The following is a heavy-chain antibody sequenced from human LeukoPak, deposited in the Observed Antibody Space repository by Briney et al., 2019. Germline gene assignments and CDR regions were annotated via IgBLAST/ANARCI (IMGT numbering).Heavy chain of an antibody. J-gene: IGHJ4*02. CDR1: GFTFSRYW. D-gene: IGHD6-19*01. CDR3: ARSGPTYTSELDY. V-gene: IGHV3-74*01. CDR2: INSDASST. Sequence: GSLRLSCAASGFTFSRYWMHWVRQAPGKGLVWVSRINSDASSTTYAGSVKGRFTISRDNAKNTLYLQMNSLRAEDTAVYFCARSGPTYTSELDYWGQGTLVTVSS.